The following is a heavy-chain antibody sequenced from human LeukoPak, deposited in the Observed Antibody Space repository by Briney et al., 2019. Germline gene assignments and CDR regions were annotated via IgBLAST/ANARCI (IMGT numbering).Heavy chain of an antibody. CDR2: IYYSGST. D-gene: IGHD1-26*01. J-gene: IGHJ4*02. CDR3: ARDVGRPTSSGYFNS. Sequence: SETLSLTCTVSSDFISNSYWSWIRQPPGKGLEWIGYIYYSGSTKYDPSLKSRVTISIDTSKNQFSLSLKSVSAADTAVYFCARDVGRPTSSGYFNSWGQGTLVTVSS. V-gene: IGHV4-59*01. CDR1: SDFISNSY.